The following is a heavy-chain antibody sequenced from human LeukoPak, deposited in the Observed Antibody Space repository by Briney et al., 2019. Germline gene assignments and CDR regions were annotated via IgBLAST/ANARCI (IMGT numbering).Heavy chain of an antibody. D-gene: IGHD1-1*01. V-gene: IGHV4-34*01. CDR2: INHSGST. CDR1: GGSFSGYY. CDR3: ARVGPGQLYYFDY. J-gene: IGHJ4*02. Sequence: SETLSVTCAVYGGSFSGYYWSWIRQPPGKGLEWIGEINHSGSTNYNPSLMSRVTISVDTSKNQFSLKLSSVTAADTAVYYCARVGPGQLYYFDYWGQETLVTVSS.